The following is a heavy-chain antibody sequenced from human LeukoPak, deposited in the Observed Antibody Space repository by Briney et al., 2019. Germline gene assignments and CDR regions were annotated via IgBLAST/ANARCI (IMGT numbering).Heavy chain of an antibody. CDR3: ASSTYYDFWSGYPFDY. CDR1: GGSISSGGYY. D-gene: IGHD3-3*01. V-gene: IGHV4-61*08. CDR2: IYYSGST. J-gene: IGHJ4*02. Sequence: PSETLSLTCTVSGGSISSGGYYWSWIRQHPGKGLEWIGYIYYSGSTNYNPSLKSRVTISVDTSKNQFSLKLSSVTAADTAVYYCASSTYYDFWSGYPFDYWGRGTLVTVPS.